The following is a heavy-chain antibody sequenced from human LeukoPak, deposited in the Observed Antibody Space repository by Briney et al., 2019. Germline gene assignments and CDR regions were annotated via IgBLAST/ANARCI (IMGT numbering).Heavy chain of an antibody. V-gene: IGHV4-34*01. D-gene: IGHD1-1*01. CDR1: GGSFSGYY. J-gene: IGHJ4*02. CDR2: INHSGST. Sequence: PSETLSLTCAVYGGSFSGYYWSWIRQPPGKGLEWIGEINHSGSTNYNPSLKSRVTISVDTSKNQFSLKLSSVTAADTAVYYCARRYNWNDGFDYWGQGTLVTVSS. CDR3: ARRYNWNDGFDY.